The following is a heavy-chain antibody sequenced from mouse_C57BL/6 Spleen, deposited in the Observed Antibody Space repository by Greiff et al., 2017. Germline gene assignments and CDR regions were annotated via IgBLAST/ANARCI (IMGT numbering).Heavy chain of an antibody. V-gene: IGHV5-17*01. J-gene: IGHJ4*01. CDR1: GFTFSDYG. CDR3: ARRRVTTGGYAMDY. Sequence: EVKLEESGGGLVKPGGSLKLSCAASGFTFSDYGMHWVRQAPEKGLEWVAYISSGSSTIYYADTVKGRFTISRDNAKNTLFLQMTSLRSEDTAMXYCARRRVTTGGYAMDYWGQGTSVTVSS. D-gene: IGHD2-12*01. CDR2: ISSGSSTI.